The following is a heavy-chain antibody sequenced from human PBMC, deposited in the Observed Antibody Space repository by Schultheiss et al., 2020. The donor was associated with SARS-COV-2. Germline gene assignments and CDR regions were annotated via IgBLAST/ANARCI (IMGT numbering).Heavy chain of an antibody. J-gene: IGHJ4*02. Sequence: SQTLSLTCTVSGGSISSGDYYWSWIRQPPGKGLEWIGEINHSGSTNYNPSLKSRVTISVDTSKNQFSLKLSSVTAADTAVYYCASLPSYSGSYWDFDYWGQGTLVTVSS. CDR1: GGSISSGDYY. V-gene: IGHV4-39*07. D-gene: IGHD1-26*01. CDR3: ASLPSYSGSYWDFDY. CDR2: INHSGST.